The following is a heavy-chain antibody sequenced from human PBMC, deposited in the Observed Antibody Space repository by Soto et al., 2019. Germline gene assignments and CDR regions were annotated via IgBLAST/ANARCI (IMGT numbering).Heavy chain of an antibody. V-gene: IGHV4-34*01. CDR3: ATGQYCSGGSCYTTEYFQH. Sequence: QVQLQQWGAGLLKPSETLSLTCAVYGGSFSGYYWSWIRQPPGKGLEWIGEINHSGSNNYNPSFKSRVTISVDTSKNHFSLKLSSVPAADTAVYYCATGQYCSGGSCYTTEYFQHWGQGTLVTVSS. CDR2: INHSGSN. D-gene: IGHD2-15*01. J-gene: IGHJ1*01. CDR1: GGSFSGYY.